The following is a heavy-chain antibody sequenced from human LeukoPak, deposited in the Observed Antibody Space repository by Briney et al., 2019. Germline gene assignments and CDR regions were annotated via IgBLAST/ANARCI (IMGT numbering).Heavy chain of an antibody. V-gene: IGHV1-69*13. CDR3: ARVWSGYDYCGMDV. CDR2: IIPIFGTA. CDR1: GGTFSSYA. D-gene: IGHD3-3*01. J-gene: IGHJ6*02. Sequence: SVEVSCKASGGTFSSYAISWVRQAPGQGLEWMGGIIPIFGTANYAQKFQGRVTITADESTSTAYMELSSLRSEDTAVYYCARVWSGYDYCGMDVWGQGTTVTASS.